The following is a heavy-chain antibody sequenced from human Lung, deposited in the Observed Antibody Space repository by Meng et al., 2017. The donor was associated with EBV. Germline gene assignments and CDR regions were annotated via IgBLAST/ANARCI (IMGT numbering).Heavy chain of an antibody. J-gene: IGHJ4*02. CDR1: GDSISSDIW. D-gene: IGHD1-1*01. V-gene: IGHV4-4*02. CDR3: GRDQGRQLINH. Sequence: QVQLQESGPGLVKPSGTLSLTCTVSGDSISSDIWWSWVRQPPGKGLEWIGEVYHRGDTNYNPSLKSRVVISVDRSKNQFSLNLSSVTAADTAVYYCGRDQGRQLINHWGQGTLVTVSS. CDR2: VYHRGDT.